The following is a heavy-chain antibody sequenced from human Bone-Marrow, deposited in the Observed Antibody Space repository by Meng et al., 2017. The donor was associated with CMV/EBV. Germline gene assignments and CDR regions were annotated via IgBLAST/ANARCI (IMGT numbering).Heavy chain of an antibody. Sequence: GESLKISCAASGFTFSSYSMNWVRQAPGKGLEWVSSISSSSSYIYYADSVKGRFTISRDNAKNSLYLQMNSLRAEDTAVYYCARDGRGGATEGGYYYYGMDVWGQGTTVTVSS. CDR1: GFTFSSYS. D-gene: IGHD1-26*01. V-gene: IGHV3-21*01. CDR2: ISSSSSYI. J-gene: IGHJ6*02. CDR3: ARDGRGGATEGGYYYYGMDV.